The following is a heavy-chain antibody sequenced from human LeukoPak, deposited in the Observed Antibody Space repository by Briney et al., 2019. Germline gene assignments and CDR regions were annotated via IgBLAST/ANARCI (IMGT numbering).Heavy chain of an antibody. J-gene: IGHJ6*03. Sequence: GGSLRLSCAASGFTFSSYAMHWVRQAPGKGLEWVAVISYDGSNKYYADSVKGRFTISRDNSKNTLYLQMNSLRAEDTAVYYCARDHGPGIGGMFGNYYDSSGRYYYYYYMDVWGKGTTVTVSS. D-gene: IGHD3-22*01. CDR1: GFTFSSYA. V-gene: IGHV3-30*01. CDR3: ARDHGPGIGGMFGNYYDSSGRYYYYYYMDV. CDR2: ISYDGSNK.